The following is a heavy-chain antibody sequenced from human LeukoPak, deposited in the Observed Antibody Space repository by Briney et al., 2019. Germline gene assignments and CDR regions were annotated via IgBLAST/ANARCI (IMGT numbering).Heavy chain of an antibody. J-gene: IGHJ3*01. CDR1: GFIISNNY. V-gene: IGHV3-66*01. CDR2: IHINADT. CDR3: ARDGLDSSGPVAFDA. D-gene: IGHD3-22*01. Sequence: GGSLRLSCVASGFIISNNYVSWVRQAPGRGLEWVSIIHINADTHYADSVKGRFTIYRDNSKNTLYLQMNSLRSEDTAVYYCARDGLDSSGPVAFDAWGQGAMVTVSS.